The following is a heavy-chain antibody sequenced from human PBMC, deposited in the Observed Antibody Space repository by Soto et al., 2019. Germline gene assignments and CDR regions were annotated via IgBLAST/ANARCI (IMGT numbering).Heavy chain of an antibody. CDR3: ARGAIFGVVTDDYYYGMDV. CDR2: IIPIFGTA. D-gene: IGHD3-3*01. Sequence: ASVKVSCKASGGTFSSYAISWVRQAPGQGLEWMGGIIPIFGTANYAQKFQGRVTITADESTSTAYMELSSLRSEDTAVYYCARGAIFGVVTDDYYYGMDVWGQGTTVTVSS. V-gene: IGHV1-69*13. J-gene: IGHJ6*02. CDR1: GGTFSSYA.